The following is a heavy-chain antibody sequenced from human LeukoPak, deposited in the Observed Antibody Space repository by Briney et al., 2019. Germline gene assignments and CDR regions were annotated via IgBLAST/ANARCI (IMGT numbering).Heavy chain of an antibody. CDR1: GGTFSSYA. J-gene: IGHJ4*02. V-gene: IGHV1-46*01. Sequence: ASVKVSCKASGGTFSSYAISWVRQAPGQGLEWMGIINPSGGSTSYAQKFQGRVTMTRDTSTSTVYMELSSLRSEDTAVYYCARDTHYYDSSGSERNFDYWGQGTLVTVSS. D-gene: IGHD3-22*01. CDR3: ARDTHYYDSSGSERNFDY. CDR2: INPSGGST.